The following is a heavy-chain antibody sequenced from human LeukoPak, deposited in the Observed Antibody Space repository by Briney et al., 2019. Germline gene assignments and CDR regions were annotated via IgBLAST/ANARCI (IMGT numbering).Heavy chain of an antibody. CDR1: GFMFNNYW. Sequence: PGGSLRLSCAASGFMFNNYWMTWVRQAPGKGLEWVGNINQDGSDKHYGDSVKGRFTISRDNAKNSLYLQMNSLRAEDTAVYYCARDTRYFDSWGQGNMVTVSS. V-gene: IGHV3-7*01. CDR3: ARDTRYFDS. J-gene: IGHJ4*02. CDR2: INQDGSDK.